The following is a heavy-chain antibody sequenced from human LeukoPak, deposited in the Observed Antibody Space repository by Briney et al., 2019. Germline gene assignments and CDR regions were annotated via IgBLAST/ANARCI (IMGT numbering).Heavy chain of an antibody. J-gene: IGHJ6*03. CDR3: ARALGGIAAASYYYYYYMDV. CDR2: IRADGGET. D-gene: IGHD6-13*01. Sequence: GGSLRLSCAASGFTFTYYWVGWVRQAPGKGLEWVANIRADGGETFYVDSVKGRFTISKDNAKNSLYLQMNSLRAEDTAVYYCARALGGIAAASYYYYYYMDVWGKGTTVTVSS. V-gene: IGHV3-7*01. CDR1: GFTFTYYW.